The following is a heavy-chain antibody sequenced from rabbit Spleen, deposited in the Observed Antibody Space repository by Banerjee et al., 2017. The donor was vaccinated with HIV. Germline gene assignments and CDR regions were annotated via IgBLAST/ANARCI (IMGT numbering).Heavy chain of an antibody. CDR1: GVSFSSSSY. Sequence: QSLEESGGDLVKHGASVTLTCTASGVSFSSSSYMCWVRQAPGKGLEWIACIDTGSSGFTYFATWAKGRFTCSKTSSTTVTLQMTRLTAADTATYFCARDTSSSFSSYGMDLWGPGTLVTVS. CDR2: IDTGSSGFT. J-gene: IGHJ6*01. CDR3: ARDTSSSFSSYGMDL. V-gene: IGHV1S40*01. D-gene: IGHD1-1*01.